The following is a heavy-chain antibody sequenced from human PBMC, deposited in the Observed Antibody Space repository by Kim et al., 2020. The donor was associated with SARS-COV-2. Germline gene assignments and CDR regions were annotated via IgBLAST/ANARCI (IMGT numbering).Heavy chain of an antibody. D-gene: IGHD1-26*01. J-gene: IGHJ3*02. CDR1: GFTFSSYS. V-gene: IGHV3-21*01. CDR3: ARGHGSGGSYFAFDI. Sequence: GGSLRLSCAASGFTFSSYSMNWVRQAPGKGLEWVSSISSSSSYIYYADSVKGRFTISRDNAKNSLYLQMNSLRAEDTAVYYCARGHGSGGSYFAFDIWGQGTMVTVSS. CDR2: ISSSSSYI.